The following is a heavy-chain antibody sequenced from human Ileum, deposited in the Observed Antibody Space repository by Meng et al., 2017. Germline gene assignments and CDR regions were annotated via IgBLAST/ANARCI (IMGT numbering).Heavy chain of an antibody. Sequence: GDAGGYCVGSGVSLSLSWAALGFTCSTHWVQWVRHAPRKGPVWVSRINTDGSTTTYADSVKGRFTISRDNAKNTVYLQMNSLRAEDTAVYYCVGMTVGWGQGTLVTVSS. D-gene: IGHD3-22*01. CDR2: INTDGSTT. CDR3: VGMTVG. V-gene: IGHV3-74*03. J-gene: IGHJ4*02. CDR1: GFTCSTHW.